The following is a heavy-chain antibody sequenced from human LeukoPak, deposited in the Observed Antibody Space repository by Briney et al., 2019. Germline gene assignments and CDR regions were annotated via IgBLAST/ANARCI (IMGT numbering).Heavy chain of an antibody. CDR2: ISNDGGGT. V-gene: IGHV3-23*01. J-gene: IGHJ5*02. Sequence: GGSLRLSCTASGFIFNNFGLMWVRQAPGKGLEWVSAISNDGGGTTYADFVKGRFTISRDNSKNTLFLQMDSLRAEDTALYYCAKGSSGYFADLWGQGTLVTVSS. D-gene: IGHD3-22*01. CDR3: AKGSSGYFADL. CDR1: GFIFNNFG.